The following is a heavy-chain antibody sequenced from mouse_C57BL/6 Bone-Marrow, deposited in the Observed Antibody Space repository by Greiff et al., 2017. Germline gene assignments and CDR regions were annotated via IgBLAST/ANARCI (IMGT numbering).Heavy chain of an antibody. CDR1: GFSLTSYG. CDR3: ARSNYVDYYAMDY. D-gene: IGHD2-1*01. CDR2: IWSGGST. Sequence: QVQLQQSGPGLVQPSQSLSITCTVSGFSLTSYGVHWVRQSPGKGLEWLGVIWSGGSTDYNAALISRLSISKDNSKSQVFFKMNSLQADDTAIYYCARSNYVDYYAMDYWGQGTSVTVSS. V-gene: IGHV2-2*01. J-gene: IGHJ4*01.